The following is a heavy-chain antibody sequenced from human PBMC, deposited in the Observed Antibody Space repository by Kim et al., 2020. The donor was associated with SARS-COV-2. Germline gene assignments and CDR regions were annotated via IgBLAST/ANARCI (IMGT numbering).Heavy chain of an antibody. CDR3: ARGRFCSSSNCYSYMDV. Sequence: GKSRFTISRDNSKNTLYLQMNSLRADDTAVYFCARGRFCSSSNCYSYMDVWGKGTTVIVSS. D-gene: IGHD2-2*01. J-gene: IGHJ6*03. V-gene: IGHV3-30*07.